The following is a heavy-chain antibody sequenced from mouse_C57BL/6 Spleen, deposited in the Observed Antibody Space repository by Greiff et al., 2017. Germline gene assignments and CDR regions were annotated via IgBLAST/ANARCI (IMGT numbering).Heavy chain of an antibody. V-gene: IGHV5-9-1*02. D-gene: IGHD2-1*01. CDR1: GFTFSSYA. Sequence: EVQLQQSGEGLVKPGGSLKLSCAASGFTFSSYAMSWVRQTPEKRLEWVAYISSGGDYIYYADTVKGRFTISRDKARNTLYLQMSSLKSEDTAMYYCTRVTFYFDYWGQGTTLTVSS. J-gene: IGHJ2*01. CDR3: TRVTFYFDY. CDR2: ISSGGDYI.